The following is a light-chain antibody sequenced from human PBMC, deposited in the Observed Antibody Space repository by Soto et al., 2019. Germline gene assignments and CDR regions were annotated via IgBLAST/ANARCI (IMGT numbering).Light chain of an antibody. CDR2: GAS. CDR3: QQYGSSPPRFS. CDR1: QSVSSSY. Sequence: EIALRRSPGTLSLSPGERATLSCRASQSVSSSYLAWYQQKPGQAPRLLIYGASSRATGIPDRFSGSGSGTDFTLTISRLEPEDLAVYYCQQYGSSPPRFSFGPGTKVDIK. V-gene: IGKV3-20*01. J-gene: IGKJ3*01.